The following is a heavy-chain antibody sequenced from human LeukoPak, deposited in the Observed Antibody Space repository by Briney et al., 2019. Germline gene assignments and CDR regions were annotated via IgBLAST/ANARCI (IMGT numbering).Heavy chain of an antibody. V-gene: IGHV3-74*01. D-gene: IGHD1-20*01. CDR1: GFTFSSYS. J-gene: IGHJ4*02. CDR2: IKSDGITI. Sequence: GGSLRLSCAASGFTFSSYSMNWVRQAPGKGLVWVSRIKSDGITINYADSVKGRFTVSRDNAKNTLYLQMNSLRAEDTAVYYCLRDLNWSLDQWGQGTLVTVSS. CDR3: LRDLNWSLDQ.